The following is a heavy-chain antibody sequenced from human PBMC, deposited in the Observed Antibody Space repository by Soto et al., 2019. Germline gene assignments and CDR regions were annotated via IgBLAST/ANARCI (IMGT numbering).Heavy chain of an antibody. CDR1: GCSITNYY. CDR2: IYYTGST. V-gene: IGHV4-59*01. CDR3: ARTYMGRRHTTGLDH. D-gene: IGHD3-10*01. Sequence: XETLSLTCSVSGCSITNYYWSWIRQPPGKGLECIGYIYYTGSTNYSPSLKSRVTISVDTSKNQFSLRLRSVTAADTAVYYCARTYMGRRHTTGLDHWGQGTLVTVSS. J-gene: IGHJ4*02.